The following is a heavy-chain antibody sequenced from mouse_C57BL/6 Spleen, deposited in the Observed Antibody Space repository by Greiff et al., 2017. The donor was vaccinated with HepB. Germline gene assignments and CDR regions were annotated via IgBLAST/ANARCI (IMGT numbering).Heavy chain of an antibody. Sequence: EVKLMESGGGLVQPGGSMKLSCAASGFTFSDAWMDWVRQSPEKGLEWVAEIRNKANNHATYYAESVKGRFTISRDDSKSSVYLQLNSLRTEDTGSNYCSNSNYVYWDFDVWGKGTTVTVSS. CDR1: GFTFSDAW. V-gene: IGHV6-6*01. CDR3: SNSNYVYWDFDV. D-gene: IGHD2-5*01. CDR2: IRNKANNHAT. J-gene: IGHJ1*03.